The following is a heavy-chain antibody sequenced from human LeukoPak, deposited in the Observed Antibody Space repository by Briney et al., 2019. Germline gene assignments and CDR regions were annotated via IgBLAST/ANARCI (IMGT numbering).Heavy chain of an antibody. CDR2: IKQDGSEK. CDR1: GFTFSSYA. CDR3: ATGVAAMDY. J-gene: IGHJ4*02. Sequence: GGSLRLSCAASGFTFSSYAMSWVRQAPGKGLEWVANIKQDGSEKYYVDSVKGRFTISRDNAKNSLYLQMNSLRAEDTAVYYCATGVAAMDYWGQGTLVTVSS. V-gene: IGHV3-7*01. D-gene: IGHD2-2*01.